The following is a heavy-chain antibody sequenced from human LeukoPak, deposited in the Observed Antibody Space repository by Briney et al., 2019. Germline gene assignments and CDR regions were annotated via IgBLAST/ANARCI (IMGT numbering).Heavy chain of an antibody. V-gene: IGHV3-74*01. CDR2: IDIDGSST. D-gene: IGHD5-18*01. CDR1: GFTFRTSW. Sequence: GGSLRLSCAASGFTFRTSWMHWVRQVPGKGPVWVSRIDIDGSSTIYADSVMGRFTISRDNAKNTLYLQVNSLRAEDTAVYYCARDRGGYGPTTTDYWGQGTLVTVSS. CDR3: ARDRGGYGPTTTDY. J-gene: IGHJ4*02.